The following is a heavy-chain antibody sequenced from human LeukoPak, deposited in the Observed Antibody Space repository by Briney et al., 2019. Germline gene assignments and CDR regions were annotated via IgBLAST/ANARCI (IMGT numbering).Heavy chain of an antibody. V-gene: IGHV4-39*01. CDR2: IYYSGST. D-gene: IGHD3-10*01. CDR3: ARATGSYHDSFDI. CDR1: GGSISSSSYY. Sequence: KPSETQSLTCTVSGGSISSSSYYWGWIRQPPGRGLEWIGSIYYSGSTYYNPSLKSRVTISVDTSKNQFSLKLSSVTAADTAVYYCARATGSYHDSFDIWGQGTMVTVSS. J-gene: IGHJ3*02.